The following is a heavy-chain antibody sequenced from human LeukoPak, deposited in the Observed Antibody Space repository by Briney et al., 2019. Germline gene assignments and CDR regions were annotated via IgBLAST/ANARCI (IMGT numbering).Heavy chain of an antibody. Sequence: PGRSLRLSCAASGFTFSSYAMHWVRQAPGKGLEWVAVISYDGSNKYYADSVKGRFIISRDNSKNTLYLQMNSLRAEDTAVYYCAGVYDFWSAFDYWGQGTLVTVSS. CDR2: ISYDGSNK. V-gene: IGHV3-30-3*01. J-gene: IGHJ4*02. CDR1: GFTFSSYA. CDR3: AGVYDFWSAFDY. D-gene: IGHD3-3*01.